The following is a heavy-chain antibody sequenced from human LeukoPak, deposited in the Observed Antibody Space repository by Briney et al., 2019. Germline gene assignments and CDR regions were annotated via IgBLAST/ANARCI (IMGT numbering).Heavy chain of an antibody. D-gene: IGHD1-26*01. Sequence: GGSLRLSCAASGFTVSSNYMSWVRQAPGKGLEWVGRIKSKTDGGTTDYAAPVKGRFTISRDDSKNTLYLQMNSLKTEDTAVYYCTTDVVVGAFDYWGQGTLVTVSS. CDR1: GFTVSSNY. V-gene: IGHV3-15*01. CDR2: IKSKTDGGTT. CDR3: TTDVVVGAFDY. J-gene: IGHJ4*02.